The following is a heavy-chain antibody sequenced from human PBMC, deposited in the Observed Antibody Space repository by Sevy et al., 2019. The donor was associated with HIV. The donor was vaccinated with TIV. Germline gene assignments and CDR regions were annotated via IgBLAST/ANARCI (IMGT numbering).Heavy chain of an antibody. CDR2: ISSSGSTI. CDR1: GFTFSDYY. J-gene: IGHJ4*02. CDR3: AKYRYSYDPHYYFDY. V-gene: IGHV3-11*01. Sequence: GGSLRLSCAASGFTFSDYYMSWIRQAPGKGLEWVSYISSSGSTIYYADSVKGRFTISRDNAKNSLYLQMNSLRAEDTAVYYCAKYRYSYDPHYYFDYWGQGTLVTVSS. D-gene: IGHD5-18*01.